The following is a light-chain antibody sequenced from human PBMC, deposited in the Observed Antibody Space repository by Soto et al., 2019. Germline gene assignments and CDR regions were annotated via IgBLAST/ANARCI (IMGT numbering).Light chain of an antibody. CDR3: SSSTSSSTEV. V-gene: IGLV2-14*03. J-gene: IGLJ1*01. Sequence: QSVLTQPASVSGSPGQSIAISCTGTSSDVGAYIYVSWYQHHPGKAPKLILYDVSARPSGVSDRFSGSKSGNTASLTISGLQPEDEADYYCSSSTSSSTEVFGTGTKLTVL. CDR1: SSDVGAYIY. CDR2: DVS.